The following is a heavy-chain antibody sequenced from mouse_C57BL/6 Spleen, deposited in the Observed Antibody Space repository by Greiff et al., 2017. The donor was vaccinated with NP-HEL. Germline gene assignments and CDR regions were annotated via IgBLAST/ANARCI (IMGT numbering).Heavy chain of an antibody. J-gene: IGHJ2*01. V-gene: IGHV2-2*01. CDR1: GFSLTSYG. D-gene: IGHD3-2*02. Sequence: VKLMESGPGLVQPSQSLSITCTVSGFSLTSYGVHWVRQSPGKGLEWLGVIWSGGSTDYNAAFISRLSISKDNSKSQVFFKMNSLQADDTAIYYCARNSAAQALYYFDYWGQGTTLTVSS. CDR3: ARNSAAQALYYFDY. CDR2: IWSGGST.